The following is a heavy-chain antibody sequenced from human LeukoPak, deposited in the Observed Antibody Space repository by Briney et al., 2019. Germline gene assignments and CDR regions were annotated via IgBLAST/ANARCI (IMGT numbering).Heavy chain of an antibody. CDR1: GFTFSSYW. V-gene: IGHV3-7*01. J-gene: IGHJ3*02. Sequence: PGGSLRLSCAASGFTFSSYWMSWVHQAPGKGLEWVANIKQDGSEKYYVDSVKGRFTISRDNAKNSLHLQMNSLRAEDTAVYYCARDPGAVAGTGAFDIWGQGTMVTVSS. CDR3: ARDPGAVAGTGAFDI. CDR2: IKQDGSEK. D-gene: IGHD6-19*01.